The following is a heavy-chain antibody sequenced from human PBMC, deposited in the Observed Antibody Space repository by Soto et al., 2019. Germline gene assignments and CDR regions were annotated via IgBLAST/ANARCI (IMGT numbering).Heavy chain of an antibody. Sequence: GGSLRLSCAASGFTFSSYDMHWVRQATGKGLEWVSAIGTAGDTYYPGSVKGRFTISRENAKNSLYLQMNSLRAGDTAVYYCARGGSGSYYNVWGQGTLVTVSS. J-gene: IGHJ4*02. D-gene: IGHD3-10*01. CDR2: IGTAGDT. CDR1: GFTFSSYD. CDR3: ARGGSGSYYNV. V-gene: IGHV3-13*01.